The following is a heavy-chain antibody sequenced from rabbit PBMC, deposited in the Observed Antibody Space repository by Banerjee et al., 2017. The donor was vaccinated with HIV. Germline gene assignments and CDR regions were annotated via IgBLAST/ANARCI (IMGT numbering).Heavy chain of an antibody. V-gene: IGHV1S45*01. CDR2: INTSTGNT. Sequence: QLEESGGGLVKPEGSLTLTCTASGFSFTNKYVMCWVRQAPGKGLEWIACINTSTGNTVYANWAKGRFTISKTSSTTVTLQMTSLTDADTATYFCARDLGGSSDLWGQGTLVTVS. J-gene: IGHJ3*01. CDR1: GFSFTNKYV. D-gene: IGHD8-1*01. CDR3: ARDLGGSSDL.